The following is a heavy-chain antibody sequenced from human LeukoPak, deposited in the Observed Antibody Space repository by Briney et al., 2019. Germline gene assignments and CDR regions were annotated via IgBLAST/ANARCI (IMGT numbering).Heavy chain of an antibody. CDR1: GFTFSSYG. CDR2: IWYDGSNK. Sequence: PGRSLRLSCAASGFTFSSYGMHWVRQAPGKGLEWVAVIWYDGSNKYYADSVKGRFTISRDNAKNSLYLQMNSLRAEDTAVYYCAKDPNGDYVGTFDMWGQGTVVTVSS. J-gene: IGHJ3*02. D-gene: IGHD4-17*01. V-gene: IGHV3-33*03. CDR3: AKDPNGDYVGTFDM.